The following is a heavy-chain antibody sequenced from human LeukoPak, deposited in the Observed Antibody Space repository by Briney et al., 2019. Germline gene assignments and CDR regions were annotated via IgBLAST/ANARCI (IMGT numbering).Heavy chain of an antibody. J-gene: IGHJ5*02. Sequence: KTGGSLRLSCAASGFTFSSYSMNWVRQAPGKGLEWVSSISSSSSYIYYADSVKGRFTISRDNAKNSLYLQMNSLRAEDTAVYYCARDFRTKGLRDNWFDPWGQGTLVTVSS. D-gene: IGHD5-12*01. CDR3: ARDFRTKGLRDNWFDP. CDR1: GFTFSSYS. CDR2: ISSSSSYI. V-gene: IGHV3-21*01.